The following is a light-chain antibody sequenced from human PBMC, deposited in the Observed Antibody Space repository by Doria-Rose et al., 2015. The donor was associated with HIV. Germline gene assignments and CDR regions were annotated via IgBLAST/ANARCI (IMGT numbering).Light chain of an antibody. Sequence: EIVLTQSPGTLSLSPGERATLSCRASQSVSANYLAWYQQRPGQSHRLLIYGASSRTADVQDRFSGSGSGTDFTLTISRPEPEDFAVYYCQQYASSRTFGQGTKVEIK. J-gene: IGKJ1*01. CDR3: QQYASSRT. CDR2: GAS. V-gene: IGKV3-20*01. CDR1: QSVSANY.